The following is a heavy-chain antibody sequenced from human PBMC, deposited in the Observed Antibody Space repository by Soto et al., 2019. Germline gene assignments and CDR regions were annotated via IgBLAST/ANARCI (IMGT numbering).Heavy chain of an antibody. D-gene: IGHD3-9*01. V-gene: IGHV1-69*01. CDR2: IIPIFGTA. CDR1: GGTFSSYA. CDR3: AITSYYDILTGQGQFDY. J-gene: IGHJ4*02. Sequence: QVQLVQSGAEVKKPGSSVKVSCKASGGTFSSYAISWVRQAPGQGLEWMGGIIPIFGTANYAQKFQGRVTIIADESTSTAYMELSSLRSEDTAVYYCAITSYYDILTGQGQFDYWGQGTLVTVSS.